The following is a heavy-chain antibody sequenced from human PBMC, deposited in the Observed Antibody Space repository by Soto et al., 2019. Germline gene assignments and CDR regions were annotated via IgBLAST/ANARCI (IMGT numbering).Heavy chain of an antibody. J-gene: IGHJ4*02. V-gene: IGHV3-49*03. Sequence: GGSLRLSCTASGFTFGDYAMSWSRQAPWKGLEWVGFIRSKPYGGTTEYAASVKGRFTLSRDDSKSIAYLQMNSLKTEDTAVYYCTRAPEKLGITIFGVVPRLFDYWGQGTLVTVSS. D-gene: IGHD3-3*01. CDR2: IRSKPYGGTT. CDR1: GFTFGDYA. CDR3: TRAPEKLGITIFGVVPRLFDY.